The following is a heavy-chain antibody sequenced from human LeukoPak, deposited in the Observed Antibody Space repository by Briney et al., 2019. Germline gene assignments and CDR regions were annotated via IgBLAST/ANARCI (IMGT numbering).Heavy chain of an antibody. D-gene: IGHD5-18*01. J-gene: IGHJ4*02. V-gene: IGHV3-21*01. CDR2: ISSSSSYI. CDR3: ARVCLTDTGFDY. CDR1: GFTFSSYS. Sequence: SGGSLRLSCAASGFTFSSYSMNWVRQAPGKGLEWVSSISSSSSYIYYADSVKGRFTISRDNAKNSLYLQMNSLRAEDTAVYYCARVCLTDTGFDYWGQGTLVTVSS.